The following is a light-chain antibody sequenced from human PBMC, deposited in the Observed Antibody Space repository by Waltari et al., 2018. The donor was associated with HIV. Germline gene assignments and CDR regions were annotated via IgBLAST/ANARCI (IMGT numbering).Light chain of an antibody. CDR1: QSIRSN. V-gene: IGKV1-39*01. CDR3: EQSYNSPRT. CDR2: AAS. Sequence: DIQMTQSPSSLSASIGGRVTITCRSSQSIRSNLNWYQQKPGKAPKLLIYAASSLQSGVPARFSGSGSGTDFTLTISSLQPEDVVTYHCEQSYNSPRTFGQGTKVEIK. J-gene: IGKJ1*01.